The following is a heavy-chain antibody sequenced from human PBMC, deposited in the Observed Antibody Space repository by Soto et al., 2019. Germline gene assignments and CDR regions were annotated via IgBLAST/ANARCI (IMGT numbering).Heavy chain of an antibody. V-gene: IGHV3-33*01. Sequence: QVQLVESGGGVVQPGRSLRLSCAASGFTFSIDGMHWVRQAPGKGLEWVAVIWYDGSKKYHAVSVKGRFTISRDNSKNTLYLQMNSLRAEDTAVYYCARDCAGYSSGWYQRGGFDYWGQGTLVTVSS. J-gene: IGHJ4*02. CDR3: ARDCAGYSSGWYQRGGFDY. D-gene: IGHD6-19*01. CDR2: IWYDGSKK. CDR1: GFTFSIDG.